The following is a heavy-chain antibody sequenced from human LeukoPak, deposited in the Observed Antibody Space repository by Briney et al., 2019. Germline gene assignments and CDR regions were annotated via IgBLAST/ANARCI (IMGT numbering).Heavy chain of an antibody. CDR1: GFTFSSYT. D-gene: IGHD5-24*01. J-gene: IGHJ6*03. Sequence: GGSLRLSCAASGFTFSSYTLNWVRQAPGKGLEWVSSISASGSFVYYADSVKGRFTISRDNAKNSLYLQMNSLRAEGTAMYFCARDLGDPYNYYYYFYMDVWGKGTTVTVSS. CDR2: ISASGSFV. V-gene: IGHV3-21*01. CDR3: ARDLGDPYNYYYYFYMDV.